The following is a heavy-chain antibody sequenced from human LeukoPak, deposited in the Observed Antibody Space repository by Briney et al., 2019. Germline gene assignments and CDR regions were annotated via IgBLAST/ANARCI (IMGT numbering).Heavy chain of an antibody. V-gene: IGHV3-73*01. CDR3: TREYSSGWPFDF. CDR1: TFTFSASA. J-gene: IGHJ4*02. CDR2: IRSKADTYTT. D-gene: IGHD6-19*01. Sequence: PGGSLKLSCAVSTFTFSASAVHWVRRASGKGLEWVGRIRSKADTYTTSYAASVKGRFTISRDDSKNTAFLQLNSLKTEDTAVYYCTREYSSGWPFDFWGQGTLVTVSS.